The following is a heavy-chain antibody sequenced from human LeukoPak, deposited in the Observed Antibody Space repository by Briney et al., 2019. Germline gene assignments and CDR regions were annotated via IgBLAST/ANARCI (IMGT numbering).Heavy chain of an antibody. CDR2: ISYDGSNK. CDR1: GFTFSSYA. CDR3: ARAVAGLGWAFDI. D-gene: IGHD6-19*01. V-gene: IGHV3-30*04. J-gene: IGHJ3*02. Sequence: GGSLRLSCAASGFTFSSYAMHWVRQAPGKGLEWVAVISYDGSNKYYADSVKGRFTISRDNSKNTLYLQMNSLRAEDTAVYYCARAVAGLGWAFDIWGQGQWSPSLQ.